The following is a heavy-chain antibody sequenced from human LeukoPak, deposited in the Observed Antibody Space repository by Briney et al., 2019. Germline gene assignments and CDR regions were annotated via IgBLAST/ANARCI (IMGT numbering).Heavy chain of an antibody. CDR1: GYTLTELS. CDR2: FDPEDGET. J-gene: IGHJ6*02. D-gene: IGHD1-26*01. V-gene: IGHV1-24*01. CDR3: ARGCSSWELLQVWPYYYYYGMDV. Sequence: ASVKVSCKVSGYTLTELSMHWVRQAPGKGLEWMGGFDPEDGETIYAQKFQGRVTMTEDTSTDTAHMELSSLRSEDTAVYYCARGCSSWELLQVWPYYYYYGMDVWGQGTTVTVSS.